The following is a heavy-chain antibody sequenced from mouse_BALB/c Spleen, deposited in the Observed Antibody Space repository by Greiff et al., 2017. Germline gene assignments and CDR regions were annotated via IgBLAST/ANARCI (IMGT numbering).Heavy chain of an antibody. CDR1: GFTFSSFG. D-gene: IGHD2-4*01. J-gene: IGHJ2*01. CDR2: ISSGSSTI. Sequence: EVQRVESGGGLVQPGGSRKLSCAASGFTFSSFGMHWVRQAPEKGLEWVAYISSGSSTIYYADTVKGRFTISRDNPKNTLFLQMTSLRSEDTAMYYCARSGYDYDYFDYWGQGTTLTVSS. V-gene: IGHV5-17*02. CDR3: ARSGYDYDYFDY.